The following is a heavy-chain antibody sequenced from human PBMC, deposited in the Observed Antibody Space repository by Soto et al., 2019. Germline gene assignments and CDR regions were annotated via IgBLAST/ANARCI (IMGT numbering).Heavy chain of an antibody. J-gene: IGHJ4*01. D-gene: IGHD5-12*01. V-gene: IGHV3-9*01. CDR2: ISWDSSTI. CDR3: VPGRYPTMATPLDH. Sequence: EVQLVESGGGLVQPGRSLRLSCAASGFTFDNCGMHWVRQAPGKGLEWVAGISWDSSTIGYADSVKGRFIISRDDAKNSLYLQMDRLRGEHPALYYCVPGRYPTMATPLDHWGHGTQVIVSS. CDR1: GFTFDNCG.